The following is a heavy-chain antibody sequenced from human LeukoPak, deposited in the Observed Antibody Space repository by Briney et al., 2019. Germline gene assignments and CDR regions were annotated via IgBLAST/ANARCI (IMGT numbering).Heavy chain of an antibody. CDR2: INHSGST. D-gene: IGHD5-18*01. V-gene: IGHV4-34*01. CDR3: ARSHTAMVS. J-gene: IGHJ5*02. CDR1: GGSFSGYY. Sequence: SETLSLTCAVYGGSFSGYYWSWIRQPPGKGLEWIGEINHSGSTNYNPSLRSRVTISVDTSKNQFSLKLSSVTAADTAVYYCARSHTAMVSWGQGTLVTVSS.